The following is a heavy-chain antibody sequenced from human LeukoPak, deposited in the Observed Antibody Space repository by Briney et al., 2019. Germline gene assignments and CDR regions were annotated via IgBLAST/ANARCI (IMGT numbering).Heavy chain of an antibody. CDR3: ARKDSSSWSFDY. J-gene: IGHJ4*01. CDR1: GYSISSGYY. Sequence: SETLSLTCAVSGYSISSGYYWGWIRQPPGKGLEWIGSMHHSGSTYYNPSLKSRVTISVDTSKNQFSLKLSSVTAADTAVYYCARKDSSSWSFDYWGHGTLVTVSS. CDR2: MHHSGST. V-gene: IGHV4-38-2*01. D-gene: IGHD6-13*01.